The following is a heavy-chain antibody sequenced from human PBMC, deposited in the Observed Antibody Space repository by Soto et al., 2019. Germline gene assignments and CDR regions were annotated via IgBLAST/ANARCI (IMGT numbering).Heavy chain of an antibody. Sequence: EVQLLESGGGLVRPGGSLRLSCAASGFTFSSYAMSWVRQAPGKGLEWVATIIGSDGRTYSTDSVKGRFTISRDNSRNTAYLQMNSLRVEDTAVYYCAKGVSQYTPLALFDYWGRGTLVTVSS. CDR2: IIGSDGRT. V-gene: IGHV3-23*01. CDR3: AKGVSQYTPLALFDY. CDR1: GFTFSSYA. J-gene: IGHJ4*02. D-gene: IGHD5-18*01.